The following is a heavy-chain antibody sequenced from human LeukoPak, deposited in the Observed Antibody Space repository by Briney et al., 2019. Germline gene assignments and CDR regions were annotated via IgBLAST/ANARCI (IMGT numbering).Heavy chain of an antibody. J-gene: IGHJ4*02. CDR2: ISYDGNRE. CDR3: AREGSIVARTDY. V-gene: IGHV3-30*14. Sequence: GRSLRLSCEASGFTFDNYAMHWVRQAPGKRLEWVAVISYDGNREYHPDSVKGRFTISRDNSKNTLYLQMKGLKTEDTGVYHCAREGSIVARTDYWGQGDLVIVSS. CDR1: GFTFDNYA. D-gene: IGHD2-15*01.